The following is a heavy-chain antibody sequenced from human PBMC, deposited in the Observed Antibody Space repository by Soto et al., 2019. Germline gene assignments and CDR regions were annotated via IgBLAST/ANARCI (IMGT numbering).Heavy chain of an antibody. D-gene: IGHD1-1*01. V-gene: IGHV1-18*01. CDR3: ARGRYGDY. Sequence: QVHLVQSGAEVKKPGASVKVSCKGSGYGFTTYGITWVRQANGQGLEWMAWISAHNGNTNYAQKVQGRVTVTRDTSTSTAYMELRSLRYDDTAVYYCARGRYGDYWGQGALVTVSS. J-gene: IGHJ4*02. CDR1: GYGFTTYG. CDR2: ISAHNGNT.